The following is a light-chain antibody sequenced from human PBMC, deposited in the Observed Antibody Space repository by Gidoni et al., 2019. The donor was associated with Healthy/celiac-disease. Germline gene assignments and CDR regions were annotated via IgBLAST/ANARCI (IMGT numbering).Light chain of an antibody. CDR1: SSNIGSNT. J-gene: IGLJ3*02. CDR3: AAWDDSLNGPNWV. Sequence: QSVLTPPPSASGTPGQRVTISCSGSSSNIGSNTVNWYQQLPGTAPKLLIYSNNQRPSGVPDRFSGSKSGTSASLAISGLQSEDEADYYWAAWDDSLNGPNWVFGGGTKLTVL. V-gene: IGLV1-44*01. CDR2: SNN.